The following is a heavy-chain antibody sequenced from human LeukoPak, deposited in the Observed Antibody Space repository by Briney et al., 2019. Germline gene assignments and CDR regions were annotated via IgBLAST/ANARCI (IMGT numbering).Heavy chain of an antibody. Sequence: SETLSLTCTVSGGSISSYYWSWIRQPAGKGLECIGRIYTSGSANYNPSLKSRVTMSVDTSKNQFSLKLSSVTAADTAVYYCARETLTYYDFWSGQYNWFDPWGQGTLVTVSS. CDR1: GGSISSYY. D-gene: IGHD3-3*01. J-gene: IGHJ5*02. CDR3: ARETLTYYDFWSGQYNWFDP. CDR2: IYTSGSA. V-gene: IGHV4-4*07.